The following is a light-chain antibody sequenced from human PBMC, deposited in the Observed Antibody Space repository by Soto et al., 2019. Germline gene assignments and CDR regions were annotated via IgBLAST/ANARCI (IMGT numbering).Light chain of an antibody. J-gene: IGKJ1*01. CDR3: QQFNVWHRT. Sequence: EIVMTQSPATLSVSPGERATLSCRASQSVGSNLAWYQQKPGQAPRLLIYGASTRATDIPARFSGSGSGTEFALTINCLQSEDFAVYFCQQFNVWHRTFGQGTKVEI. CDR2: GAS. V-gene: IGKV3-15*01. CDR1: QSVGSN.